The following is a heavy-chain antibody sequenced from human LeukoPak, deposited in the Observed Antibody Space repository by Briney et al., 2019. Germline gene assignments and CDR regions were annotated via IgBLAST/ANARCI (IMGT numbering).Heavy chain of an antibody. J-gene: IGHJ4*02. CDR3: ASIMGVWGSSRLLFDY. Sequence: GGSLRLSCAASGFTFSSYEMNWVRQAPGKGLEWVSYISSSGSTIYYADSVKGRFTISRDNAKNSLYLQMNSLRAEDTAVYYCASIMGVWGSSRLLFDYWGQGTLVTVSS. D-gene: IGHD3-16*01. CDR1: GFTFSSYE. V-gene: IGHV3-48*03. CDR2: ISSSGSTI.